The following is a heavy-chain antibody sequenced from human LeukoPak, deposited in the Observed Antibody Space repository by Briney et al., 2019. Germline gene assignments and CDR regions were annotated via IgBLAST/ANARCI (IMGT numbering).Heavy chain of an antibody. CDR1: GGTFSSYA. CDR3: ARESHVTREDY. Sequence: SVKVSCKASGGTFSSYAISWVRQAPGQGLEWMGGIIPIFGTANYAQKFQGRVTMTTDTSTSTAYMELRSLRSDDTAVYYCARESHVTREDYWGQGTLVTVSS. J-gene: IGHJ4*02. D-gene: IGHD3-10*01. CDR2: IIPIFGTA. V-gene: IGHV1-69*05.